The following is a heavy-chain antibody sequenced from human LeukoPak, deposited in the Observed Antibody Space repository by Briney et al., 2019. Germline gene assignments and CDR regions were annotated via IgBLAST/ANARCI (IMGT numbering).Heavy chain of an antibody. V-gene: IGHV3-48*03. J-gene: IGHJ4*02. D-gene: IGHD2-21*01. CDR1: GFTFSSYE. CDR2: ISSSGGTI. Sequence: GGSLRLSCAASGFTFSSYEMNWVRQAPGKGLEWVSYISSSGGTIYYADSVKGRFTISRDNAKNSLYLQMNSLRAEDTAVYYCARDGGDYFDYWGQGTLVTVSS. CDR3: ARDGGDYFDY.